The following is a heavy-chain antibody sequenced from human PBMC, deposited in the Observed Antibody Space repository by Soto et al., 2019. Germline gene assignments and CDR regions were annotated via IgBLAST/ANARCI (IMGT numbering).Heavy chain of an antibody. CDR1: GFTFGDYA. Sequence: GGSXRLSCTASGFTFGDYAMSWFRQAPGKGLEWVGFIRSKAYGGTTEYAASVKGRFTISRDDSKSIAYLQMNSLNTEDTAVYYCTIAYVTAPSGRGYFDYWGQGTLVTVSS. D-gene: IGHD2-21*02. J-gene: IGHJ4*02. V-gene: IGHV3-49*03. CDR3: TIAYVTAPSGRGYFDY. CDR2: IRSKAYGGTT.